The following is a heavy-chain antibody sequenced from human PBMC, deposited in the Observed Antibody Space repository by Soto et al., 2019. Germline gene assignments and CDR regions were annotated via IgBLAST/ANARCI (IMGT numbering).Heavy chain of an antibody. J-gene: IGHJ5*02. Sequence: QVHLVQSGVEVKTPGASVKVSCQASGYTFFTYDISWVRQAPGQGLEWMGWISTYSGDTKYAQKFQGRVTMTTDTSTTTAYLELRSLRSGDTAVYYCSIHHGPTTSEQWFDPWGQGTLVTVSS. CDR1: GYTFFTYD. CDR3: SIHHGPTTSEQWFDP. V-gene: IGHV1-18*01. D-gene: IGHD5-12*01. CDR2: ISTYSGDT.